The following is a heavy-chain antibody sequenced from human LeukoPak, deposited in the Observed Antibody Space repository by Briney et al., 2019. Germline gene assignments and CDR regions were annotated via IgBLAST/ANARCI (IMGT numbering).Heavy chain of an antibody. CDR2: IYYSGHT. CDR1: GGSISTYY. CDR3: AREADEVGYFDL. Sequence: SETLSLTCTVSGGSISTYYWNWIRQPPGKGLEWIGYIYYSGHTNYNPSLKSRVTISVDKSKNQFSLKLSSVTAADTAVYYCAREADEVGYFDLWGRGTLVTVSS. V-gene: IGHV4-59*12. D-gene: IGHD2-15*01. J-gene: IGHJ2*01.